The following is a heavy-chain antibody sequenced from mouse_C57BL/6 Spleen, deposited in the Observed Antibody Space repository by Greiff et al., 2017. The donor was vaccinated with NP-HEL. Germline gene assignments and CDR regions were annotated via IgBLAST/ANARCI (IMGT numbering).Heavy chain of an antibody. CDR1: GYTFTDYY. D-gene: IGHD1-2*01. V-gene: IGHV1-26*01. J-gene: IGHJ2*01. CDR2: INPNNGGT. CDR3: ARRILRHFDY. Sequence: EVQLQQSGPELVKPGASVKISCKASGYTFTDYYMNWVKQSHGKSLEWIGDINPNNGGTSYNQKFKGKATLTVDKSSSTAYMELRSLTSEDSAVYYCARRILRHFDYWGQGTTLTVSS.